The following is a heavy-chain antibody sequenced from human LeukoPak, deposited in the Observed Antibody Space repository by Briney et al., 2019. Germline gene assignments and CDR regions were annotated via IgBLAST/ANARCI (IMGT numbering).Heavy chain of an antibody. D-gene: IGHD1-26*01. CDR1: GFTFSTYE. V-gene: IGHV3-48*03. Sequence: GGSLRHSCATSGFTFSTYEMNWVRQAPGKGLEWVSYISSSGDTRYYADSVKGRFTISRDNAEKSLYLQMNSLRADDTAVYYCAREGSYFFDYWGQGTLVTVSS. CDR2: ISSSGDTR. J-gene: IGHJ4*02. CDR3: AREGSYFFDY.